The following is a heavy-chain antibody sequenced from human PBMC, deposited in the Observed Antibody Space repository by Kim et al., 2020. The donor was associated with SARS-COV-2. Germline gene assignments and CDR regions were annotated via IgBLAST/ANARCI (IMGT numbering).Heavy chain of an antibody. Sequence: SETLSLTCTVSGGSISAYYWSWIRQPPGKGLEWIGYIFYSGSANYNPSLKSRVTISVDTSKNQFSLKLSSVTAADTAVYYCARRGFIAVAGNYDYYYYM. CDR1: GGSISAYY. J-gene: IGHJ6*03. CDR2: IFYSGSA. CDR3: ARRGFIAVAGNYDYYYYM. D-gene: IGHD6-19*01. V-gene: IGHV4-59*08.